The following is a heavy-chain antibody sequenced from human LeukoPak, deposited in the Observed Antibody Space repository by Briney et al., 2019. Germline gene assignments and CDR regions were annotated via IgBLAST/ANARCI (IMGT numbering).Heavy chain of an antibody. CDR1: GFTFSDYY. V-gene: IGHV3-11*04. D-gene: IGHD3-3*01. Sequence: GGSLRLSCTASGFTFSDYYMSWIRQVPGKGLEWIADISGSSTTLYYADSVEGRFTISRDNAKNSLYLQMNSLRAEDTAVYYCARDWTWTIFGVVIPRFDPWGQGTLVTVSS. J-gene: IGHJ5*02. CDR2: ISGSSTTL. CDR3: ARDWTWTIFGVVIPRFDP.